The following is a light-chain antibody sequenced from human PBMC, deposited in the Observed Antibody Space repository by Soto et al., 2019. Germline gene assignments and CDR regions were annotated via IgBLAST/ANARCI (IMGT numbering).Light chain of an antibody. CDR1: SSDVGAYNY. Sequence: QSALTQPASVSGSPGQSITISCTGTSSDVGAYNYVSWYQQHPGKAPKLMIYDVSNRPSGVSNRFSGSKSGNTASLTISALQAEDEADYYCSSYTSSTTLYVFGTGTKLTVL. CDR2: DVS. CDR3: SSYTSSTTLYV. V-gene: IGLV2-14*03. J-gene: IGLJ1*01.